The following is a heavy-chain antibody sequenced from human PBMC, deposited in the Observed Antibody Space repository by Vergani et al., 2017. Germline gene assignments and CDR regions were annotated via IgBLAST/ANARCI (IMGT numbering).Heavy chain of an antibody. J-gene: IGHJ4*02. CDR3: AKGGVAVGAFWY. Sequence: EVQLLESGGGFVQPGGSLRLSCAASGFTFSIYSMIWVRQAPGKGRDWVSGISCSGGRIYYADSVKGRYTISRDNSKNTLYLQMNSLRAEDTAVYYCAKGGVAVGAFWYRGQGTLVTVSS. D-gene: IGHD6-19*01. V-gene: IGHV3-23*01. CDR2: ISCSGGRI. CDR1: GFTFSIYS.